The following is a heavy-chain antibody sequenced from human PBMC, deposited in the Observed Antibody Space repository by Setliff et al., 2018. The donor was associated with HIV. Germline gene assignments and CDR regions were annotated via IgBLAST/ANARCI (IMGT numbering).Heavy chain of an antibody. Sequence: SETLSLTCTVSNGSISSGNHYWSWIRQHPGKGLEWIGYIFYRGSTYYNPSLKSRVAISVDTSENQFSLKLNSVTAADTAVYYCARRGRDGVFIMFATGFDPWGQGALVTVSS. CDR3: ARRGRDGVFIMFATGFDP. J-gene: IGHJ5*02. V-gene: IGHV4-30-4*08. D-gene: IGHD2-8*01. CDR2: IFYRGST. CDR1: NGSISSGNHY.